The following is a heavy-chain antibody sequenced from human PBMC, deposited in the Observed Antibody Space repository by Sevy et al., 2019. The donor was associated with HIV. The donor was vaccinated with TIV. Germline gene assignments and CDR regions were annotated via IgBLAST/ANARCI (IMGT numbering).Heavy chain of an antibody. J-gene: IGHJ3*02. V-gene: IGHV4-31*03. D-gene: IGHD2-2*01. CDR3: ARVSRIVVVPAATRGAFDI. CDR1: GGSISSGGYY. Sequence: SETLSLTCTISGGSISSGGYYWSWIRQHPGKGLEWIGYIYYSGSTYYNPSLKSRDTISVDTSKNQFSLKLSSVTAADTAMYYCARVSRIVVVPAATRGAFDIWGQGTMVTVSS. CDR2: IYYSGST.